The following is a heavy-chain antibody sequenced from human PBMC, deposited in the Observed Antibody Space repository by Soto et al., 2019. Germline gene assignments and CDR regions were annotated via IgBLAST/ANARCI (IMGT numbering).Heavy chain of an antibody. CDR2: IYYTEKT. CDR3: GRDVTSNANCIDP. V-gene: IGHV4-31*03. Sequence: QVQLQESGPGLVKPSQTLSLTCSVSGDSLHIGGYYWTWIRQRPGEGLEWMGYIYYTEKTYYNPSLESRLTMSVDRSKNQFSLKLNSVTAADTAVYYCGRDVTSNANCIDPWGQGTLVTVSS. D-gene: IGHD2-2*01. J-gene: IGHJ5*02. CDR1: GDSLHIGGYY.